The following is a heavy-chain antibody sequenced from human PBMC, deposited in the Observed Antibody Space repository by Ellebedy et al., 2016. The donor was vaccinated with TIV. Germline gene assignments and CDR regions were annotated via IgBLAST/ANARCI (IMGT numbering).Heavy chain of an antibody. V-gene: IGHV4-59*08. CDR2: VFHSGST. Sequence: SETLSLTCSVSGGSINDYYWSWIRQPPGKGLEWIGNVFHSGSTNYNPSLTSRVSISVDSSKKQYFLNLSPVTAADTAVYYCVRSLYVGASIDYWGQGTLVTVSS. D-gene: IGHD1-26*01. J-gene: IGHJ4*02. CDR1: GGSINDYY. CDR3: VRSLYVGASIDY.